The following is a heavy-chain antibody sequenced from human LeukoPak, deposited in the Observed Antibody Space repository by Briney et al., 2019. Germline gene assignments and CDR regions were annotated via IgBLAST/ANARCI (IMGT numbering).Heavy chain of an antibody. V-gene: IGHV3-30*02. CDR3: AKDRRGAFDI. J-gene: IGHJ3*02. CDR2: IRYDGSNT. D-gene: IGHD6-6*01. CDR1: GFTFNRYS. Sequence: GGSLRLSCAASGFTFNRYSMHWVRQAPGKGLERVAFIRYDGSNTYYADSVKGRFTTSRDNSKNTLYLQMNSLRAEDTAVYYCAKDRRGAFDIWGQGTMVTVSS.